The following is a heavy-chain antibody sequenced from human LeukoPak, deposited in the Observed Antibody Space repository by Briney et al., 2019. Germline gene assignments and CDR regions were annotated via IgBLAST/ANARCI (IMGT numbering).Heavy chain of an antibody. Sequence: SETLSLTCTVSGDSISSDYWSWIRQPPGKGLEWIGYMYYSGITTYNPSLKSRVTISVDTSKNQFSLNLSSVTAADTAVYYCAVPIAAEPGFDYWGQGTLVTVSS. V-gene: IGHV4-59*12. CDR1: GDSISSDY. J-gene: IGHJ4*02. CDR2: MYYSGIT. D-gene: IGHD6-6*01. CDR3: AVPIAAEPGFDY.